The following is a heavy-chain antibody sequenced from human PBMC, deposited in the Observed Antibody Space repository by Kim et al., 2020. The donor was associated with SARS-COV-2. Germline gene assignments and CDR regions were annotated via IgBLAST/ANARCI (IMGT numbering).Heavy chain of an antibody. V-gene: IGHV4-34*01. Sequence: SETLSLTCAVYGGSFSGYYWSWIRQPPGKGLEWIGEINHSGSTNYNPSLKSRVTISVDTSKNQFSLKLSSVTAADTAVYYCARGYTIFGVPSPAIGPWGQGTLVTVSS. CDR2: INHSGST. CDR3: ARGYTIFGVPSPAIGP. J-gene: IGHJ5*02. CDR1: GGSFSGYY. D-gene: IGHD3-3*01.